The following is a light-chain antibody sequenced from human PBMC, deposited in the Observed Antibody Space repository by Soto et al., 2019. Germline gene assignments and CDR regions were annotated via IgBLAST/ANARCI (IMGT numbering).Light chain of an antibody. V-gene: IGLV1-36*01. Sequence: QSVLTQPPSVSETPGQRVTISCSGSRSNIGDNPVNWYQHLPGMAPKLLIYYDDLMPSGVSARFSGSKSGTSASLAISGLQSEDEADYYCAAWDDSLNGVVFGGGTKLTVL. J-gene: IGLJ2*01. CDR2: YDD. CDR1: RSNIGDNP. CDR3: AAWDDSLNGVV.